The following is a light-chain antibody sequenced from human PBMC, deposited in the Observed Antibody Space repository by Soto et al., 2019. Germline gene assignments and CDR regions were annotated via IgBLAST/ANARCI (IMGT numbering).Light chain of an antibody. CDR1: QSISSY. CDR2: AAS. Sequence: DIQMTQSPSSLSASVGDRVTITCRASQSISSYLNWYQERPGKAPKLLIYAASTLQSGVPSRFGGSGSGTDFSLTISSLQPEDFATYDCQHSYSTPFTFGPGTKVDIK. V-gene: IGKV1-39*01. CDR3: QHSYSTPFT. J-gene: IGKJ3*01.